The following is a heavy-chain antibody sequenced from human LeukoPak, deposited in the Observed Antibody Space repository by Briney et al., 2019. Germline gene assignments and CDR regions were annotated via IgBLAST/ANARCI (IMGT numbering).Heavy chain of an antibody. J-gene: IGHJ6*03. CDR3: ARVGYSGYAGVGYYYYYMDV. CDR1: GFTFDDYG. D-gene: IGHD5-12*01. V-gene: IGHV3-20*01. CDR2: INWNGGST. Sequence: PGGSLRLSCAASGFTFDDYGMSWVRQAPGKGLEWVSGINWNGGSTGYADAVKGRFTISRDNAKNSRYLQMNSLRAEDTALYHCARVGYSGYAGVGYYYYYMDVWGKGTTVTISS.